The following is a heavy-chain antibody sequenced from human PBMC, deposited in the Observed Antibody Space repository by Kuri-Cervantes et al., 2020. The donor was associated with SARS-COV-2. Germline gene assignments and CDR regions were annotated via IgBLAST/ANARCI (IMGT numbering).Heavy chain of an antibody. Sequence: SVKVSCKASGGTFSSYAISWVRQAPGQGLEWMGGIIPIFGTANYAQKFQGRVTITADESTSTAYMELCSLRSGDTAVYYCARANIYELERPKRGYYYGMDVWGQGTMVTVSS. CDR1: GGTFSSYA. CDR3: ARANIYELERPKRGYYYGMDV. V-gene: IGHV1-69*13. J-gene: IGHJ6*02. CDR2: IIPIFGTA. D-gene: IGHD1-1*01.